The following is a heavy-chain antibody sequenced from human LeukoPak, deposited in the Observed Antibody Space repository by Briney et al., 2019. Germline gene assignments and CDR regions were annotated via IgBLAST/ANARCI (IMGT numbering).Heavy chain of an antibody. CDR2: IRSNVHGGTT. Sequence: LSLTCTVSGGSISSYYWSWIRQPPGKGLEWVGLIRSNVHGGTTEYAASVKGRFTISRDDSKRIAYLQMNSLKTEDTALYYCTRLRSGYIDFWGQGTLVTVSS. V-gene: IGHV3-49*03. J-gene: IGHJ4*02. CDR1: GGSISSYY. CDR3: TRLRSGYIDF. D-gene: IGHD4-17*01.